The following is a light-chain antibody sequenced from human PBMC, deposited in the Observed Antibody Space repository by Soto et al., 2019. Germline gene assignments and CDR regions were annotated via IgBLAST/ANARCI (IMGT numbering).Light chain of an antibody. CDR1: QSVSSSY. CDR2: GAS. V-gene: IGKV3-20*01. Sequence: EIVLTQSPGTLSLSPGERATLSCRASQSVSSSYLAWYQQKPGQAPRLLIYGASSRATGIPDRFSGSGSGTDFTFTISRLEPEDFAVYYCQQYGSPSRTFGQGTKVEIK. CDR3: QQYGSPSRT. J-gene: IGKJ1*01.